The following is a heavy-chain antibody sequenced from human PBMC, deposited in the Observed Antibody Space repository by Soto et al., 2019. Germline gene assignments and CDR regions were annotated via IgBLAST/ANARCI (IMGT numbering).Heavy chain of an antibody. CDR1: AGTFSSYA. J-gene: IGHJ5*02. Sequence: SLKVSCKTSAGTFSSYAISCVRQAPGQGLEWMGGIISIFGTANYAQKFQGRVTITADESTSTAYMELSSLRSEDKAVYYCGVALYYYDSSGYCSSWFDTWGQGTMVTVSS. CDR3: GVALYYYDSSGYCSSWFDT. D-gene: IGHD3-22*01. CDR2: IISIFGTA. V-gene: IGHV1-69*13.